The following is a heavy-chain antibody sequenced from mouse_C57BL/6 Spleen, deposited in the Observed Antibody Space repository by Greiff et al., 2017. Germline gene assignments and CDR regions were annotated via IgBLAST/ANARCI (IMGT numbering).Heavy chain of an antibody. CDR3: ARAWDRGVFDY. V-gene: IGHV5-4*01. J-gene: IGHJ2*01. Sequence: EVQLVESGGGLVKPGGSLKLSCAASGFTFSSYAMSWVRQTPEKRLEWVATISDGGSYTYYPDNVKGRFTISRDNAKNNLYLQMRHLKSEDTAMYYCARAWDRGVFDYWGQGTTLTVSS. CDR2: ISDGGSYT. D-gene: IGHD4-1*01. CDR1: GFTFSSYA.